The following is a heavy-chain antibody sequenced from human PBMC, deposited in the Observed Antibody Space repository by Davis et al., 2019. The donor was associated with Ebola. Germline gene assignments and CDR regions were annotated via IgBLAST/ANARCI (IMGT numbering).Heavy chain of an antibody. CDR3: ARGVRGVIGY. J-gene: IGHJ4*02. Sequence: MPSETLSLTCAISGDSVSSNSVAWNWIRQSPSRGLEWLGRTYYRSKWNNDYAVSVKRRITIKSDTSKNQFSLQLSPVTAADTAVYYCARGVRGVIGYWGQGTLVTVSS. D-gene: IGHD3-10*01. CDR1: GDSVSSNSVA. V-gene: IGHV6-1*01. CDR2: TYYRSKWNN.